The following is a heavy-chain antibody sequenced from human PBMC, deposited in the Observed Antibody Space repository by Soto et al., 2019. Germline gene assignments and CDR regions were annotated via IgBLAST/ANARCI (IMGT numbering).Heavy chain of an antibody. V-gene: IGHV3-21*04. D-gene: IGHD5-18*01. CDR1: GVTFSSYS. J-gene: IGHJ4*02. CDR2: ISSSSSYI. Sequence: GGSLRLSCAASGVTFSSYSMNWVRQAPGKGLEWGSSISSSSSYIYYADSVKGRFTISRDNSKNTLYLKMNSLRAEDTAVYYCAKDGATAMALLLVATPFFDYWGQGTLVTVSS. CDR3: AKDGATAMALLLVATPFFDY.